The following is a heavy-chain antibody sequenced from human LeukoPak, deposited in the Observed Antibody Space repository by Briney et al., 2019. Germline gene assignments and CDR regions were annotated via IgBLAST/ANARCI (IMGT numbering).Heavy chain of an antibody. V-gene: IGHV3-20*04. CDR3: VRGGELVGSYFDY. CDR1: GFTFDSYG. D-gene: IGHD3-16*01. CDR2: INWNGDDT. Sequence: AGGSLRLSCAASGFTFDSYGMSWVRQAPGKGLEWVSGINWNGDDTTYADSVKGRFTISRDNAKNSLYLQINSLRAEDTALYYCVRGGELVGSYFDYWGPGTLVTVSS. J-gene: IGHJ4*02.